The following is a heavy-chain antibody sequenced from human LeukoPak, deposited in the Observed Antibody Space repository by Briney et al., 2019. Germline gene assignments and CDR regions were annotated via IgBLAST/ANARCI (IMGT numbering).Heavy chain of an antibody. CDR2: ISTYNGAT. J-gene: IGHJ4*02. V-gene: IGHV1-18*01. CDR1: GYTFTSYV. CDR3: ASGPTYCSGGSCWVGNY. D-gene: IGHD2-15*01. Sequence: ASVNVSCKASGYTFTSYVISWVRQAPGQGLEWMGWISTYNGATSYPQNLQGRVTMTTDTSTSTAYMELRSLRSDDTAVYYCASGPTYCSGGSCWVGNYWGQGTLVTVSS.